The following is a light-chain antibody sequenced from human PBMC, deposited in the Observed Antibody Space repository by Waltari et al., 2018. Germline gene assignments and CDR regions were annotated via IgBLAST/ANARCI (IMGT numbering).Light chain of an antibody. Sequence: SYWLFQPPSVSVAPGQTARIHCGGKDIGSKRVQWYQQKPGQAPVLGVSDDSDRPSGIPERFSGSKPGNTATLTINRVEAGDEADYYCQVWDNFSNHVIFGGGTKLTVL. CDR2: DDS. J-gene: IGLJ2*01. V-gene: IGLV3-21*02. CDR3: QVWDNFSNHVI. CDR1: DIGSKR.